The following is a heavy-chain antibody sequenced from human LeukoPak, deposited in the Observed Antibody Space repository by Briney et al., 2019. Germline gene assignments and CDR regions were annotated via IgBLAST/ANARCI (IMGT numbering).Heavy chain of an antibody. CDR2: IIPIFGTA. J-gene: IGHJ4*02. Sequence: SVKVSCKASGGTFSSYAISWVRQALGQGLEWMGGIIPIFGTANYAQKFQGRVTITTDESTSTAYMELSSLRSEDTAVYYCARGSSYYDFWSGFDYWGQGTLVTVSS. D-gene: IGHD3-3*01. CDR3: ARGSSYYDFWSGFDY. V-gene: IGHV1-69*05. CDR1: GGTFSSYA.